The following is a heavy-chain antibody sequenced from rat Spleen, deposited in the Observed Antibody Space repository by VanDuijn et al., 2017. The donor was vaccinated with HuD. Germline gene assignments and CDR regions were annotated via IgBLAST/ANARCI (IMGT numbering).Heavy chain of an antibody. J-gene: IGHJ2*01. CDR3: ASGNYGGYGADYFDY. CDR2: IWSKGDT. D-gene: IGHD1-11*01. Sequence: QVQLKESGPGLVQPSQTLSLTCTVSGLTLTSNSVSWIRQPPGKGLEWMGVIWSKGDTDYNSVIKSRLSMSRDTSKSQVFLKMNSLQTEDTAMYFCASGNYGGYGADYFDYWGQGAMVTVSS. CDR1: GLTLTSNS. V-gene: IGHV2-47*01.